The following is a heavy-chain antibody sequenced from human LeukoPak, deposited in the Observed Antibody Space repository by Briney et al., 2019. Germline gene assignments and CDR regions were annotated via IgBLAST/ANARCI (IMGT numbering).Heavy chain of an antibody. CDR1: GYTFTSYY. CDR3: ARGHPDYSSRWYGVDY. J-gene: IGHJ4*02. CDR2: TNPSGGST. D-gene: IGHD6-13*01. V-gene: IGHV1-46*01. Sequence: ASVTVSCKASGYTFTSYYMHWVRPAPGQGLEWMGLTNPSGGSTSYAQKFQGRVTMTSDTSTSTVYMELSSLRSEDTAVYYCARGHPDYSSRWYGVDYWGQGTLVTVSS.